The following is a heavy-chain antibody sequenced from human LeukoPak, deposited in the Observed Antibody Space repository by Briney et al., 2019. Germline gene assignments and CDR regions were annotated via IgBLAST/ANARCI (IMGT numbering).Heavy chain of an antibody. CDR1: GGSISSSNW. J-gene: IGHJ4*02. D-gene: IGHD3-10*01. V-gene: IGHV4-4*02. Sequence: PSGTLSLTCAVSGGSISSSNWWSWVRQPPGKGLEWIGEIYHSGSTNYNPSLKSRVTISVDTSKNQFSLKLSSVTAADTAVYYCARREPLWFGEGGYNWGQGTLVTVSS. CDR3: ARREPLWFGEGGYN. CDR2: IYHSGST.